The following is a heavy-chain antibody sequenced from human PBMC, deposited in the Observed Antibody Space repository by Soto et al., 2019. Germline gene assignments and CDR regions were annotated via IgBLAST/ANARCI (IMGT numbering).Heavy chain of an antibody. CDR1: WDIFPINTAS. Sequence: SQTLXLTCAISWDIFPINTASFNFIMQSPSRCLEWLGRTVFRSKWYNDYAVSVKSRIIINPDTSKKKFSLQLNSVTPEDTAVYYCEKGDKLGNYTGYEFETWGQGTLVKVSS. CDR2: TVFRSKWYN. CDR3: EKGDKLGNYTGYEFET. J-gene: IGHJ4*02. D-gene: IGHD1-7*01. V-gene: IGHV6-1*01.